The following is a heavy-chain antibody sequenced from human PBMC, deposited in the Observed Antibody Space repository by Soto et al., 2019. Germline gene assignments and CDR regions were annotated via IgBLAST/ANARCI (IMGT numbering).Heavy chain of an antibody. CDR3: AHTDIVLVPAALDY. D-gene: IGHD2-2*01. V-gene: IGHV2-5*02. J-gene: IGHJ4*02. CDR1: GFSLSTSKVG. CDR2: IYWDDDK. Sequence: QITLKESGPTLVKPTQTLTLTCTFSGFSLSTSKVGVGWIRQPPGKALECLAIIYWDDDKRYSPSLKSRLTITKDTSKNQVVLTMTNMDPVDTATYYCAHTDIVLVPAALDYWGQGTLVTVSS.